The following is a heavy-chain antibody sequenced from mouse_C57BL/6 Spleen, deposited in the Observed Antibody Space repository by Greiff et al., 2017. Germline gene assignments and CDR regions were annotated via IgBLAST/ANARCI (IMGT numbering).Heavy chain of an antibody. CDR3: ARVGITTVVATGDYFDY. CDR1: GYAFTNYL. J-gene: IGHJ2*01. Sequence: QVQLKQSGAELVRPGTSVKVSCKASGYAFTNYLIEWVKQRPGQGLEWIGVINPGSGGTNYNEKFKGKATLTADKSSSPAYMQLSSLTSEDSAVYFCARVGITTVVATGDYFDYWGQGTTLTVSS. CDR2: INPGSGGT. D-gene: IGHD1-1*01. V-gene: IGHV1-54*01.